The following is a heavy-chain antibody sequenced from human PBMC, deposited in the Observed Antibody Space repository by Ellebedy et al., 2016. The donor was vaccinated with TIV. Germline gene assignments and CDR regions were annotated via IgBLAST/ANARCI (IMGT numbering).Heavy chain of an antibody. CDR3: ARDQVIGSGSWLN. CDR1: GFTFNTSG. D-gene: IGHD3-10*01. Sequence: GESLKISCAASGFTFNTSGMHWVRQAPGKGLVWVSRINSDGSRTDYADSVVKGRFTIPRDNAKNTLYLQMNSLRGEDTAVYCCARDQVIGSGSWLNWGQGARVTVSS. CDR2: INSDGSRT. V-gene: IGHV3-74*01. J-gene: IGHJ4*02.